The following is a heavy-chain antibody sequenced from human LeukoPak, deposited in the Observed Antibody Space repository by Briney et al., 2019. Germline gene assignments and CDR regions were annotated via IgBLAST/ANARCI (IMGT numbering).Heavy chain of an antibody. Sequence: GGSLRLSCAASGLAFSAYKMHWVRQAPRKGLVWVSRISTDGYTTDYADFVQGRFTASRDNTKNTWSLEMNSLRAEDTAVYYCANRGALWFGELLGPFDYWGQGTLVTVSS. CDR3: ANRGALWFGELLGPFDY. V-gene: IGHV3-74*01. D-gene: IGHD3-10*01. CDR1: GLAFSAYK. J-gene: IGHJ4*02. CDR2: ISTDGYTT.